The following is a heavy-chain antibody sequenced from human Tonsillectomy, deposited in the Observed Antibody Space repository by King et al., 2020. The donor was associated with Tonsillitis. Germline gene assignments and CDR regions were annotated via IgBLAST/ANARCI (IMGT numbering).Heavy chain of an antibody. CDR2: IYPGDSDT. CDR1: GYSFTSFW. V-gene: IGHV5-51*03. D-gene: IGHD4-23*01. Sequence: VQLVESGAEVKKPGESLKISCTGSGYSFTSFWIGWVRQMPGKGLEWMGVIYPGDSDTRYSPSFQGQVTISADKSISTAYLQWSSLKASDTAMYYCARLRWYLKDPFDYWGQGTLVTVSS. J-gene: IGHJ4*02. CDR3: ARLRWYLKDPFDY.